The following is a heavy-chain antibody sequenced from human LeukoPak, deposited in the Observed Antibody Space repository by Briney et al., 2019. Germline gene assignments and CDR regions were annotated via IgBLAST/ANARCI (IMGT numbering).Heavy chain of an antibody. D-gene: IGHD3-22*01. CDR1: GFTFNRYA. Sequence: PGGSLRLSCAVSGFTFNRYAMNWVRQAPGKGLEWVSAISGSGDSTYHADSVKGRFTISRDNSKNTLYLQMNSLRAEDTAVYYCATQSSGYYYYNSWGQGTLVTVSS. J-gene: IGHJ4*02. CDR2: ISGSGDST. V-gene: IGHV3-23*01. CDR3: ATQSSGYYYYNS.